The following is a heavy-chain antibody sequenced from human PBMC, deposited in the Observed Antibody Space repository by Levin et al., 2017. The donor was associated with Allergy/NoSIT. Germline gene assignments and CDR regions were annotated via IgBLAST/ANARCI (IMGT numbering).Heavy chain of an antibody. CDR1: GFTFDDYA. V-gene: IGHV3-9*01. Sequence: GGSLRLSCAASGFTFDDYAMHWVRQAPGKGLEWVSGISWNSGSIGYADSVKGRFTISRDNAKNSLYLQMNSLRAEDTALYYCAKDRERGPHAFDIWGQGTMVTVSS. J-gene: IGHJ3*02. D-gene: IGHD5-24*01. CDR2: ISWNSGSI. CDR3: AKDRERGPHAFDI.